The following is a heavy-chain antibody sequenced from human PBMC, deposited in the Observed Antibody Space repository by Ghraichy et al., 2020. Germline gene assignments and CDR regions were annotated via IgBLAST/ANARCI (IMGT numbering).Heavy chain of an antibody. Sequence: GGSLRLSCVASGFTFSGYSLNLVRQSPGKGLEWVSYITSSSRTKSYADSVKGRFTISRDNAQNSLYLQMNSLRDEDAAVYYCARGSKVVRFFYYDGMDVWGQGTTVTVSS. D-gene: IGHD4-23*01. J-gene: IGHJ6*02. V-gene: IGHV3-48*02. CDR3: ARGSKVVRFFYYDGMDV. CDR2: ITSSSRTK. CDR1: GFTFSGYS.